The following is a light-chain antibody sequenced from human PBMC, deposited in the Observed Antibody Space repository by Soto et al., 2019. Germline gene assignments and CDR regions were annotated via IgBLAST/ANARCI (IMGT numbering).Light chain of an antibody. CDR3: QHYNDYSYT. CDR1: QSVSGW. CDR2: QAS. V-gene: IGKV1-5*03. J-gene: IGKJ2*01. Sequence: DIQMTHSPSTLSASVGDRVAISCRASQSVSGWLAWYQQNPGKVPKLLIYQASTLEDGVPSRFTGSGSGTEFTLTISSLQPDDSATYYCQHYNDYSYTFGPGTNLEIK.